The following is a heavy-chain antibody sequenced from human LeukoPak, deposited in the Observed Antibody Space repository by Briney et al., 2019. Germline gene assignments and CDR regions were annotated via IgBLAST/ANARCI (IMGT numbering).Heavy chain of an antibody. J-gene: IGHJ4*02. CDR2: INPNNGGT. CDR3: ARKAFSDY. D-gene: IGHD3-3*01. CDR1: GYTFTGYY. Sequence: GASVKVSCKASGYTFTGYYMHWVRQAPGQGLEWMGWINPNNGGTNYAQKFQGRVTMTTDTSISTAYMELSGLRSDDTAMYYCARKAFSDYWGQGTLVTVSS. V-gene: IGHV1-2*02.